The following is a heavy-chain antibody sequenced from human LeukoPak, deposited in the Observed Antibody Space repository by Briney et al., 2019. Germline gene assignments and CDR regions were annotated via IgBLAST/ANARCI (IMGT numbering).Heavy chain of an antibody. CDR2: ISGSGGST. CDR3: AKRKIGYCSGGSCYSGLDY. Sequence: GGSLRLSCAAPGFTFSSYAMSWVRQAPGKGLEWVSAISGSGGSTYYADSVKGRFTISRDNSKNTLYLQMNSLRAEDTAVYYCAKRKIGYCSGGSCYSGLDYWGQGTLVSVSS. CDR1: GFTFSSYA. J-gene: IGHJ4*02. V-gene: IGHV3-23*01. D-gene: IGHD2-15*01.